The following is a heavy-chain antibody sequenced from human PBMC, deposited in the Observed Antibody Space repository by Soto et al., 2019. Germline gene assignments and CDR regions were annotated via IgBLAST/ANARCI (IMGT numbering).Heavy chain of an antibody. D-gene: IGHD7-27*01. CDR1: GYTFTGSS. CDR2: INPNSGGT. J-gene: IGHJ4*02. CDR3: ARDLTGDPND. V-gene: IGHV1-2*02. Sequence: QVQLVQSGAEVKKPGASVNVSCEASGYTFTGSSIHWVRQAPGQGLEWMGYINPNSGGTIFAQKFQGRVTMPRDTSISTAYMELSRVASDDTAVYYCARDLTGDPNDWGQGTLVTVSS.